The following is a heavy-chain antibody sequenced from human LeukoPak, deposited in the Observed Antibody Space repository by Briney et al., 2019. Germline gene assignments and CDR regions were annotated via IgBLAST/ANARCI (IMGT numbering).Heavy chain of an antibody. Sequence: ASVKVSCKASGGTFSSYAISWVRQAPGQGLEWMGWINPNSGGTNYAQKFQGRVTMTRDTSISTAYMELSRLRSDDTAVYYCARAQRGDYGDYSNWFDPWGQGTLVTVSS. D-gene: IGHD4-17*01. V-gene: IGHV1-2*02. J-gene: IGHJ5*02. CDR1: GGTFSSYA. CDR2: INPNSGGT. CDR3: ARAQRGDYGDYSNWFDP.